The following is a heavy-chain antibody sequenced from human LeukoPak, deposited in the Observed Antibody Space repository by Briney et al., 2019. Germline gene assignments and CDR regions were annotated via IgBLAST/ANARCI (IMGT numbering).Heavy chain of an antibody. Sequence: PSETLSLTCTLSGGSISGYYWSWIRQAPGKGLEWIGYIHHTGTTHYNPSLESRVTMSVDSYKNQFSLKLTSVTAADTAVYYCARGSPRVESWGQGTRVTVS. J-gene: IGHJ4*02. CDR3: ARGSPRVES. V-gene: IGHV4-59*13. CDR2: IHHTGTT. CDR1: GGSISGYY.